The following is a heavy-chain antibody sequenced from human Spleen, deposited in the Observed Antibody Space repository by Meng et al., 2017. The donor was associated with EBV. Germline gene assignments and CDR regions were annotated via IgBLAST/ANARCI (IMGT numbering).Heavy chain of an antibody. J-gene: IGHJ4*01. CDR2: INFGGNT. CDR1: GEYCSACV. Sequence: QPSGFLALTGSVCGEYCSACVWGRPGKAPGEGVEWIGAINFGGNTNYNPSLKRRVSISVDTSKNPFYLKVDSVTAADTAVYYCANWNNNGWYYGYWGQGTLVTVSS. D-gene: IGHD6-19*01. V-gene: IGHV4-34*01. CDR3: ANWNNNGWYYGY.